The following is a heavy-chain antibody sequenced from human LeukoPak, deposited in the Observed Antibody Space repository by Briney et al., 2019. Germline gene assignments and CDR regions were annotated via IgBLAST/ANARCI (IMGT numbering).Heavy chain of an antibody. D-gene: IGHD4-17*01. V-gene: IGHV3-7*01. CDR1: GFTFSSYW. CDR2: IKQDGSEK. Sequence: PGGSLRLSCAASGFTFSSYWMSWVRQAPGKGLEWVANIKQDGSEKYYVDSVKGRFTISRDNAKNSLYLQMNSLRAEDTAVYYCARDQGDYEGAFDIWGQGTMVTVSS. CDR3: ARDQGDYEGAFDI. J-gene: IGHJ3*02.